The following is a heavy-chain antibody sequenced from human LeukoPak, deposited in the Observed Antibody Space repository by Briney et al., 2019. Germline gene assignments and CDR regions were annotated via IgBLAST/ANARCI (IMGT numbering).Heavy chain of an antibody. CDR1: GESFSGYY. J-gene: IGHJ5*02. V-gene: IGHV4-59*01. D-gene: IGHD3-3*01. Sequence: SETLSLTCAVYGESFSGYYWSWIRQPPGKGLEWIGYIYYSGSTNYNPSLKSRVTISVDTSKNQFSLKLSSVTAADTAVYYCAKTFGVVTGGWFDPWGQGTLVTVSS. CDR3: AKTFGVVTGGWFDP. CDR2: IYYSGST.